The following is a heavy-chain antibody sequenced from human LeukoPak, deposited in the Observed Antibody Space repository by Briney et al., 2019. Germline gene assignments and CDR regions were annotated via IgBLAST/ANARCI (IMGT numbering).Heavy chain of an antibody. CDR3: AREFWGAPSENWFDP. CDR1: GGSISSYY. Sequence: SETLSLTCTVSGGSISSYYWSWIRQPAGKGLEWIGRIYTSGSTNYNPSLKSRVTTSVDTSKNQFSLKLSSVTAADTAVYYCAREFWGAPSENWFDPWGQGTLVTVSS. V-gene: IGHV4-4*07. D-gene: IGHD3-3*01. J-gene: IGHJ5*02. CDR2: IYTSGST.